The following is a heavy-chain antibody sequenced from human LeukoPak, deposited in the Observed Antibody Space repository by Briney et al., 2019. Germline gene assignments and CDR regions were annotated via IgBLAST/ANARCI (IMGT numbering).Heavy chain of an antibody. V-gene: IGHV3-7*01. Sequence: GGSLSLSCAASGFTSGSHWMSWVRQAPGKGREGVANIKQDGSEEYYVDSVKDRFTISRDNAKTSFYLQMNTQRAEDTAVYYCARVGEAFYMDVWGKGTTVTVSS. J-gene: IGHJ6*03. CDR2: IKQDGSEE. CDR3: ARVGEAFYMDV. D-gene: IGHD3-10*01. CDR1: GFTSGSHW.